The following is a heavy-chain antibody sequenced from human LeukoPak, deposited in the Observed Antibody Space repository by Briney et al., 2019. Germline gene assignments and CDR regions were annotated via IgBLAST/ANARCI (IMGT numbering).Heavy chain of an antibody. CDR1: GFTFSTYG. CDR2: IGGSGDRT. V-gene: IGHV3-23*01. D-gene: IGHD1-26*01. CDR3: AKDQGGSYFDY. J-gene: IGHJ4*02. Sequence: PGGSLRLSCEASGFTFSTYGMNWVRQAPGKGLEWVSGIGGSGDRTYYADSVKGRFTISRDNSKNTLYLQMNSLRAEDTAVYYCAKDQGGSYFDYWGQGTLVTVSS.